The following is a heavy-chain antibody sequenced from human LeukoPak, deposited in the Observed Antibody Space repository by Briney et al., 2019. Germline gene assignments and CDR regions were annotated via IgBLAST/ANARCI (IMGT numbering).Heavy chain of an antibody. Sequence: GGSLRLSCAASGFTFSSYSMNWVRQAPGKGLEWVSYISSSSSTIYYADSVKGRFTISRDNAKNSLYLQMNSLRAEDTAVYYCARALYYYDSSGYPYYFDYWGQGTLVTVSS. V-gene: IGHV3-48*04. CDR3: ARALYYYDSSGYPYYFDY. J-gene: IGHJ4*02. CDR2: ISSSSSTI. D-gene: IGHD3-22*01. CDR1: GFTFSSYS.